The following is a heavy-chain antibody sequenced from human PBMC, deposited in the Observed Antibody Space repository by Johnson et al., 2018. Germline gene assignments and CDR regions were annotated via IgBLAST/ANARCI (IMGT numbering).Heavy chain of an antibody. J-gene: IGHJ6*02. CDR1: GFTFSSYS. Sequence: VQLVESGGGLVKPGGSLRLSCAASGFTFSSYSMNWVRQAPGKGLEWVSSISSSSSYIYYADSVKGRFTISRDNAKNSLYLQMNSLRAEDTAVYYWARDAAQDIVVVPAAIRYYYGMDVWGQGTTVTVSS. CDR3: ARDAAQDIVVVPAAIRYYYGMDV. D-gene: IGHD2-2*02. CDR2: ISSSSSYI. V-gene: IGHV3-21*01.